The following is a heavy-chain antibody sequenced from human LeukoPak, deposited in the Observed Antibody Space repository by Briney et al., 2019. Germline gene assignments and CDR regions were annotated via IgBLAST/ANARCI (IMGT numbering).Heavy chain of an antibody. CDR3: ARAFERSTSCSGY. CDR1: GYTFNGYY. CDR2: INPNSGGT. Sequence: ASVKVSCKPSGYTFNGYYMHWVRQAPGQGLEWMGWINPNSGGTNYAQKFQGRVTMTRDTSISTAYMELSRLRSDDTAVYYCARAFERSTSCSGYWGQGTLVTVSS. D-gene: IGHD2-2*01. J-gene: IGHJ4*02. V-gene: IGHV1-2*02.